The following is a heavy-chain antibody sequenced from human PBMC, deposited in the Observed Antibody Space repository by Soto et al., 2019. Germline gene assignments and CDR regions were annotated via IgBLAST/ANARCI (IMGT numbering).Heavy chain of an antibody. V-gene: IGHV3-7*01. CDR3: AKDVEVWGTYGGFDY. Sequence: EVQLVESGGGLVQPGGSLRLSCAVSGFTFSSYWMSWVRQAPGKGLEWVANIKQDGGEKYYADSVKGRFTISRDNAKNSLYLQMNSLRAEDTAVYYCAKDVEVWGTYGGFDYWGQGTLVTVSS. CDR2: IKQDGGEK. CDR1: GFTFSSYW. J-gene: IGHJ4*02. D-gene: IGHD3-16*01.